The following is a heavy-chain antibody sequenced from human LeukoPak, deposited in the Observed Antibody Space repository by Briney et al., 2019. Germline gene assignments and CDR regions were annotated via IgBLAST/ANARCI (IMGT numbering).Heavy chain of an antibody. CDR2: ICYTGST. D-gene: IGHD3-10*01. J-gene: IGHJ4*02. V-gene: IGHV4-61*03. CDR1: GGSVSSETYC. Sequence: PTETLSLTCTVSGGSVSSETYCWSWIRQPPGNGLEWIGYICYTGSTNYYPSLTSRVTISVDTSKNHFSLKLTSVTAADTAVYYCARAYLSGSYPGYWGQGILVTVSS. CDR3: ARAYLSGSYPGY.